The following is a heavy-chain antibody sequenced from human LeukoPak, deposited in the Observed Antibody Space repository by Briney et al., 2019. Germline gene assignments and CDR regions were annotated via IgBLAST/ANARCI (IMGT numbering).Heavy chain of an antibody. CDR2: ISGSGGST. CDR1: GFTFSSYA. V-gene: IGHV3-23*01. D-gene: IGHD4-17*01. Sequence: PGGSLRLSCAASGFTFSSYAMSWVRQAPGKGLEWDSAISGSGGSTYYADSVKGRFTISRDNSKNTLYLQMNSLRAEDTAVYYCAKVDYGDLYYFDYWGQGTLVTVSS. J-gene: IGHJ4*02. CDR3: AKVDYGDLYYFDY.